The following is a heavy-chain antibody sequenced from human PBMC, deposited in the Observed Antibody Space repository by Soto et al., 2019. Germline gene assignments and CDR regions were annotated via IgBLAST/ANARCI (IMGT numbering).Heavy chain of an antibody. CDR2: IYYSGST. D-gene: IGHD2-8*01. J-gene: IGHJ5*01. Sequence: SETLSLTCTDSGGSISSGDYYWSWIRQPPGKGLEWIGYIYYSGSTYYNPSLKSRITINPDTSNNQLSLQLNSVTPDDTAVYYCARLIGNSWLDSWGQGTLVTVSS. V-gene: IGHV4-30-4*01. CDR3: ARLIGNSWLDS. CDR1: GGSISSGDYY.